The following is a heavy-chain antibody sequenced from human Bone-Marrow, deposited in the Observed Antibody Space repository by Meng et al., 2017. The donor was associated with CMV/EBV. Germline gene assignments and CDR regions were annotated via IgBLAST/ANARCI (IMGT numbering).Heavy chain of an antibody. CDR1: GFTFSPYS. V-gene: IGHV3-48*04. CDR3: ARDYPLTSGSLV. J-gene: IGHJ4*02. CDR2: ISSSSSIK. Sequence: GESLKISCAASGFTFSPYSMNWVRQAPGEGLEWVSYISSSSSIKYYADSVKGRFTISRDNAKNSLYLQMNSLRAEDTAVYYCARDYPLTSGSLVWGQGTLVTVSS. D-gene: IGHD1-26*01.